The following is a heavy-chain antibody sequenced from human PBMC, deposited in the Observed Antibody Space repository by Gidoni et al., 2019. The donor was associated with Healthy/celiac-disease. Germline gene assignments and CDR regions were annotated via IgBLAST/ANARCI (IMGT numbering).Heavy chain of an antibody. CDR3: ARGSGPKPTRILDV. J-gene: IGHJ6*02. D-gene: IGHD3-3*01. V-gene: IGHV1-3*01. CDR1: GYTFTSYA. CDR2: INAGNGNT. Sequence: QVQLVQSGAEVKKPGASVKVSCKASGYTFTSYAMHWVRQAPGQRLEWMGWINAGNGNTKYSQKFQGRVTITRDTSASTAYMELSSLRSEDTAVYYCARGSGPKPTRILDVWGQGTTVTVSS.